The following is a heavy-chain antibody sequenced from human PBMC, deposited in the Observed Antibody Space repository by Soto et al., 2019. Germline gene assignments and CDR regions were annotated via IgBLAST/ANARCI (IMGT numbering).Heavy chain of an antibody. Sequence: QVQLQQWGAGLLKPSETLSLTCAVYGGSFSGYYWSWIRQPPGKGLEWIGEINHSGSTNYNPSRKSRVTIAEATSMNQFAPNRSSGTAADTAVYYCARGGVGGSGWDYCGMDVWGQGTTVTVSS. CDR3: ARGGVGGSGWDYCGMDV. CDR1: GGSFSGYY. CDR2: INHSGST. J-gene: IGHJ6*02. D-gene: IGHD3-10*01. V-gene: IGHV4-34*01.